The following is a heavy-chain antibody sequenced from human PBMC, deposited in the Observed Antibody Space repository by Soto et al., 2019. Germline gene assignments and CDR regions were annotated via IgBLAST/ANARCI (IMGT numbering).Heavy chain of an antibody. CDR3: ARVRGASGNQYFDQ. Sequence: LSLTCIVSGYSITSGFYWGWIRQPATKGLEWIGSLYHSGTTYYNPSLKSRVTISVDTSKNQFSLKLSSVTAADTAVYYCARVRGASGNQYFDQWGQGTLVTVSS. V-gene: IGHV4-38-2*02. J-gene: IGHJ4*02. D-gene: IGHD3-10*01. CDR1: GYSITSGFY. CDR2: LYHSGTT.